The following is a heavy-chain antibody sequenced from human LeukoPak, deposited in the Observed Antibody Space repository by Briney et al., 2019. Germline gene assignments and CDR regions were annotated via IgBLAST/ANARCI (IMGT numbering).Heavy chain of an antibody. V-gene: IGHV4-59*08. CDR2: IYYSGST. Sequence: PSETLSLTCTVSGGSICSYYWSWIRQPPGKGLEWIGYIYYSGSTNYNPSLKSRVTISVDTSKNQFSLKLSSVTAADTAVYYCARQRPLDSWFDPWGQGTLVTVSS. CDR1: GGSICSYY. J-gene: IGHJ5*02. CDR3: ARQRPLDSWFDP.